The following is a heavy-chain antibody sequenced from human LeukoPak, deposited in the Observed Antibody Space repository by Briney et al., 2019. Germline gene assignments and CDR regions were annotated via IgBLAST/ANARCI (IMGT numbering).Heavy chain of an antibody. D-gene: IGHD3-3*01. CDR3: AAENGNFWIGYHYFED. V-gene: IGHV4-39*01. CDR1: GGSLGSSSYY. J-gene: IGHJ4*02. Sequence: SETLSLTCTVSGGSLGSSSYYWGWIRQAPGKGLEWIGTIYFDGNTFYNPSLKSRVTLSSDTSKSQFSLSLASVPAADTAIYYCAAENGNFWIGYHYFEDWGQGSLVSVSS. CDR2: IYFDGNT.